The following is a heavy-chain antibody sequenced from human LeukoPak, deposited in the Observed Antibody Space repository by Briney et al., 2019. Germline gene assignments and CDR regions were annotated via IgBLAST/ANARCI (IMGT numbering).Heavy chain of an antibody. J-gene: IGHJ4*02. CDR1: GYTFTSYG. CDR2: ISAYNGNT. CDR3: ARVVTIFGVVITSFDY. V-gene: IGHV1-18*01. Sequence: ASVKVSCKASGYTFTSYGISWVRQAPGQGLEWMGWISAYNGNTNYAQKLQGRVTMTTDTSTSTAYMELRSLRSDDTAVYYRARVVTIFGVVITSFDYWGQGTLVTVSS. D-gene: IGHD3-3*01.